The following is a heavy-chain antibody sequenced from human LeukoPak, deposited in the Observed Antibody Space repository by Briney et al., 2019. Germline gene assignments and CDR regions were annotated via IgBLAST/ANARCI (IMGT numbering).Heavy chain of an antibody. CDR3: ARDKAQYDKDPGEFDY. CDR1: GFTFSSTT. J-gene: IGHJ4*02. D-gene: IGHD3-9*01. CDR2: ITAIDGRT. Sequence: GGSMRLSSVAYGFTFSSTTMGWVRQAPGRGLEWVSCITAIDGRTYYADSVRGRFTISRDNSKNTLYLQMNSLRAEDTAVYYCARDKAQYDKDPGEFDYWGQGTLVTVSS. V-gene: IGHV3-23*01.